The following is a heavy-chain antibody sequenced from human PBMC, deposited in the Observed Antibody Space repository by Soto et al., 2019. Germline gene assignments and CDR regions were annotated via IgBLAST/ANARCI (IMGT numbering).Heavy chain of an antibody. CDR2: ISWNSGSI. CDR3: AKGIFSSSWYGGAFDI. D-gene: IGHD6-13*01. J-gene: IGHJ3*02. Sequence: PGGSLRLSCAASGFTFDDYAMHWVRQAPGKGLEWVSGISWNSGSIGYADSVKGRFTISRDNAKNSLYLQMNSLRAEDTALYYCAKGIFSSSWYGGAFDIWGQGTMVTVSS. CDR1: GFTFDDYA. V-gene: IGHV3-9*01.